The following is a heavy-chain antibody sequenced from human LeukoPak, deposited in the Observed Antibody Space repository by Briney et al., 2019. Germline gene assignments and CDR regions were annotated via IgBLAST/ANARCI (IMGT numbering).Heavy chain of an antibody. CDR3: SRRSRAATGGAFDI. CDR2: LYYTGST. CDR1: GDSISPYY. D-gene: IGHD6-13*01. V-gene: IGHV4-59*01. Sequence: SETLSLTCAVSGDSISPYYWGWIRQPPGKGLEWFGYLYYTGSTNYNPSLRSRVTISVDTSKNQFSLKLSSVTAADTAVYYCSRRSRAATGGAFDIWGQGTGVTVSS. J-gene: IGHJ3*02.